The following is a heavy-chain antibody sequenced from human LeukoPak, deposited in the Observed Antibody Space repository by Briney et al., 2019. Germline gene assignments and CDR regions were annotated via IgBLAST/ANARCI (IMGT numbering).Heavy chain of an antibody. CDR2: IRYDGIHE. CDR3: AKDRQDYGAH. Sequence: GGSLRLSCASSGFTFSSYGFHWVRQAPGKGLEWVAFIRYDGIHEFYAYSVKGRFTISRDNSKDTLFLQMNSLRPEDAAVYYCAKDRQDYGAHWGQGALVTVSS. J-gene: IGHJ4*02. CDR1: GFTFSSYG. D-gene: IGHD4/OR15-4a*01. V-gene: IGHV3-30*02.